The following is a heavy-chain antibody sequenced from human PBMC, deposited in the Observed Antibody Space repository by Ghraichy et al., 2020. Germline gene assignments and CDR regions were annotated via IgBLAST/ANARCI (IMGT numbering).Heavy chain of an antibody. J-gene: IGHJ4*02. CDR1: GASVNDQNSY. D-gene: IGHD3-10*01. V-gene: IGHV4-39*01. CDR2: IFSDGAT. CDR3: ARAYSVTMIRGFDY. Sequence: ESLNISCTVSGASVNDQNSYWGWVRQSPGQGLQWIGSIFSDGATYYNPSFASRVTISVDTSKNQVSLKLRYVTSTDTALYFCARAYSVTMIRGFDYWGQGTLVTVSS.